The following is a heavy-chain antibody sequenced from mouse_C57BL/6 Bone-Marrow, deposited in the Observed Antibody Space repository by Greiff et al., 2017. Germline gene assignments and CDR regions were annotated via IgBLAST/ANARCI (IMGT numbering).Heavy chain of an antibody. D-gene: IGHD1-1*01. CDR2: IYPGDGDT. CDR3: ARHYYGSSYWYFDV. V-gene: IGHV1-82*01. CDR1: GYAFSSSW. Sequence: QVQLKESGPELVKPGASVKISCKASGYAFSSSWMNWVKQRPGKGLEWIGRIYPGDGDTNYNGKFKGKATLTADKSFSTAYMQLSSLTSEDSAVYFCARHYYGSSYWYFDVWGTGTTVTVSS. J-gene: IGHJ1*03.